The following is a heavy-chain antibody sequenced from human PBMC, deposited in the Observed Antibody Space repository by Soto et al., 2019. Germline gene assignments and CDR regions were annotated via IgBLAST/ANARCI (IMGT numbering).Heavy chain of an antibody. Sequence: PGGSLRLSCAASGFGFSSYAMSWVRQAPGKGLEGVSGITPGGGTTNYADYVKGRFNISRDNSNNKLKLETNSLRVEDTAIYYCAKDRGGEFTSSRYFDYWGQGTLVTV. CDR3: AKDRGGEFTSSRYFDY. V-gene: IGHV3-23*01. J-gene: IGHJ4*02. CDR1: GFGFSSYA. CDR2: ITPGGGTT. D-gene: IGHD3-16*01.